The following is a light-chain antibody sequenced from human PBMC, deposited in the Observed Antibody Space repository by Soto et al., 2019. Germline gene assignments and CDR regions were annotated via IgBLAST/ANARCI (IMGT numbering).Light chain of an antibody. Sequence: EIVLTQSPGTLSLSPGERATLSCRASQNVNSNHIAWYQQKPGQAPRLLIYGPSSRVTGIPERFSGSGSGIDFTLTISRLEPEDFAVYFCHQFGSSPQTFGHGTKVEIK. CDR1: QNVNSNH. J-gene: IGKJ1*01. CDR2: GPS. CDR3: HQFGSSPQT. V-gene: IGKV3-20*01.